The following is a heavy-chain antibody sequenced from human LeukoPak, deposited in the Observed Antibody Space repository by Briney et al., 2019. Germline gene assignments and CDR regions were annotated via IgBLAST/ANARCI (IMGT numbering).Heavy chain of an antibody. J-gene: IGHJ4*02. D-gene: IGHD6-19*01. Sequence: SVKVSCKASGGTFSSYAISWVRQAPGQGLEWMGGIIPIFGTANYAQKFQGRVTITADESTSTAYMELSSLRSEDTAVYYCARGYSRGWYSDYWGQGTLVTVSS. CDR1: GGTFSSYA. CDR2: IIPIFGTA. CDR3: ARGYSRGWYSDY. V-gene: IGHV1-69*01.